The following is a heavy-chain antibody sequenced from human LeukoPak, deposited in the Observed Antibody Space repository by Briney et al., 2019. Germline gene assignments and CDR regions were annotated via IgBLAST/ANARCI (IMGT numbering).Heavy chain of an antibody. V-gene: IGHV4-4*07. CDR2: TYTSGST. D-gene: IGHD3-10*01. Sequence: SETLSLTCTVSGGSISSSYWSWIRQPAGKGLEYVGRTYTSGSTNYNPSLKSRVTKSVDKSKNQFSLKLSSVTAADTAVYYCARVGLDPLLLWFGELSPIFDYWGQGTLVTVSS. CDR3: ARVGLDPLLLWFGELSPIFDY. J-gene: IGHJ4*02. CDR1: GGSISSSY.